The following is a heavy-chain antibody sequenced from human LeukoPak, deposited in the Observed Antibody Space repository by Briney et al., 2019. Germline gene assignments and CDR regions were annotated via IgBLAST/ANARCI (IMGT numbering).Heavy chain of an antibody. V-gene: IGHV3-33*01. CDR1: GFTFSNFD. D-gene: IGHD3-16*02. Sequence: GGSLRLSCAASGFTFSNFDMLWVRQAPGKGLEWVALIWYDGSSEYYADSVKGRFTISRDNSKNTLYLQMNSLRAEDTAVYYCARDHTSDDYLWGSYRHGDYFDYWGQGSLVTVSS. CDR2: IWYDGSSE. J-gene: IGHJ4*02. CDR3: ARDHTSDDYLWGSYRHGDYFDY.